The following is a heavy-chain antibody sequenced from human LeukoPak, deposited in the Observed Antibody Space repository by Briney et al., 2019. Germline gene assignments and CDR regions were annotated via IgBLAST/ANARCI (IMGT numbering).Heavy chain of an antibody. D-gene: IGHD5-18*01. CDR2: IIPIFGTA. CDR1: GGTFSSYA. V-gene: IGHV1-69*06. J-gene: IGHJ4*02. CDR3: ATTRVVDTAMVSPFYYFDY. Sequence: ASVKVSCKASGGTFSSYAISWVRRAPGQGLEWMGGIIPIFGTANYAQKFQGRVTITADKSTSTAYMELSSLRSEDTAVYYCATTRVVDTAMVSPFYYFDYWGQGTLVTVSS.